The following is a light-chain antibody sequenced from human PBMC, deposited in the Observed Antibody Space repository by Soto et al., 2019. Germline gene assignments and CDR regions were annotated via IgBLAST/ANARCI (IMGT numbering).Light chain of an antibody. CDR3: QSYDSSLSGYV. CDR2: ENN. V-gene: IGLV1-40*01. Sequence: QSVLTQPPSVSAAPGQRVTISCTGSSSNIGAGYEAHWYQHVPGTAPKLLIYENNNRPSGVPDRFSGSKSGTSASLAITGLQAEDEAEYYCQSYDSSLSGYVFGTGTKLTVL. CDR1: SSNIGAGYE. J-gene: IGLJ1*01.